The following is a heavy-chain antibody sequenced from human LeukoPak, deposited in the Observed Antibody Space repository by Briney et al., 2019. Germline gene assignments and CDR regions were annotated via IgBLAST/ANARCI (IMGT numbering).Heavy chain of an antibody. D-gene: IGHD5-12*01. V-gene: IGHV1-69*05. CDR1: GYTFTSYG. Sequence: ASVKVSCKASGYTFTSYGISWVRQAPGQGLEWMGGIIPRFTPNYAQHFQGRVTITTDEATTTAYLELSNLRSDDTAVYYCAGLGYSGYGPRSRFDNWGQGTLITVST. CDR2: IIPRFTP. CDR3: AGLGYSGYGPRSRFDN. J-gene: IGHJ4*02.